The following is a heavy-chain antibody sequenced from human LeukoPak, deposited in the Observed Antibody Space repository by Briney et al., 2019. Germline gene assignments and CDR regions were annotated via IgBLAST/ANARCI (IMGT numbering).Heavy chain of an antibody. CDR3: ARSDLWCFDY. Sequence: PGGSLRLSCAASGFTASSNYMSWVRQAPGKGLEWVSAISGSGGSTYYADSVKGRFTISRDNSKNTLYLQMNSLRAEDTAVYYCARSDLWCFDYWGQGTLVTVSS. J-gene: IGHJ4*02. D-gene: IGHD2-8*01. V-gene: IGHV3-23*01. CDR1: GFTASSNY. CDR2: ISGSGGST.